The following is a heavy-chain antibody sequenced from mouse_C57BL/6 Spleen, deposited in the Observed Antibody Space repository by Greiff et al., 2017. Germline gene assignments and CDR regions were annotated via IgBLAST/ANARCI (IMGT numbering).Heavy chain of an antibody. CDR3: ARYNYDYGGWYFDV. D-gene: IGHD2-4*01. CDR2: IYPGSGST. Sequence: QVQLQQPGAELVKPGASVKMSCKASGYTFTSYWITWVKQRPGQGLEWIGDIYPGSGSTNYNEKCKSKATLTVDTASSTAYMQLSSLTSEDSAVYYWARYNYDYGGWYFDVWGTGTTVTVSS. V-gene: IGHV1-55*01. J-gene: IGHJ1*03. CDR1: GYTFTSYW.